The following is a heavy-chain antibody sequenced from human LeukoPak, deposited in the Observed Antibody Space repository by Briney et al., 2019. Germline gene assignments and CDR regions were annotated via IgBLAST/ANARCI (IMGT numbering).Heavy chain of an antibody. V-gene: IGHV4-59*01. D-gene: IGHD5-24*01. J-gene: IGHJ4*02. CDR2: IYYSGST. Sequence: PSETLSLTCTGSGVSISSYYWSWLRQPPGKGLEWIGYIYYSGSTNYNPSLKSRVPISVDTSENQFSLKLSSVTAADTAVYYCARGYIPYYFDYWGQGTLVTVSS. CDR3: ARGYIPYYFDY. CDR1: GVSISSYY.